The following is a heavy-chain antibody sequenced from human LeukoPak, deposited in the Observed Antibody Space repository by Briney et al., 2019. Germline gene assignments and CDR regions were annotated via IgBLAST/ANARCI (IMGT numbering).Heavy chain of an antibody. CDR1: GGSINSYY. D-gene: IGHD6-19*01. CDR2: VSYSGNT. V-gene: IGHV4-59*01. J-gene: IGHJ5*02. CDR3: ARGVVAATLFWFDP. Sequence: SETLSLTCIVSGGSINSYYWSWIRQPPGKGLEWIGYVSYSGNTNYNPSLRSRVTMSVDTSKSQFSLKLISVTAADTAMYYCARGVVAATLFWFDPWGQGTLVTVSS.